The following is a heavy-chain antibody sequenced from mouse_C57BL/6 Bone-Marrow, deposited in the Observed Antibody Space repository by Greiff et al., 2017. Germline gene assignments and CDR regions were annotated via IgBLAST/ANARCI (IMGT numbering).Heavy chain of an antibody. D-gene: IGHD2-5*01. V-gene: IGHV5-12*01. CDR2: ISNGGGST. Sequence: EVKLVESGGGLVQPGGSLKLSCAASGFTFSHYYMYWVRQTPEKRLEWVAYISNGGGSTYYPDTVKGRFTISRDNAKNTLYLQMSRLKSEDTAMYYCARQGIVTTKFAYWGQGTLVTVSA. CDR3: ARQGIVTTKFAY. J-gene: IGHJ3*01. CDR1: GFTFSHYY.